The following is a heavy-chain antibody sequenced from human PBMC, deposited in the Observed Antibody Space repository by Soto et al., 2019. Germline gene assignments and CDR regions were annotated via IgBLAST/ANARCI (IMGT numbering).Heavy chain of an antibody. CDR1: VFTFSSYA. D-gene: IGHD3-16*01. Sequence: PWVSLSLSCPASVFTFSSYAMSWVRQAPGKGLEWVSAINGSGGSTYYADSVKGRFTISRDNSKNTLYLQMNSLRAEDTSVYYCGKVLRGGAMRGRDHWGQGTLVTVSS. CDR2: INGSGGST. V-gene: IGHV3-23*01. J-gene: IGHJ4*02. CDR3: GKVLRGGAMRGRDH.